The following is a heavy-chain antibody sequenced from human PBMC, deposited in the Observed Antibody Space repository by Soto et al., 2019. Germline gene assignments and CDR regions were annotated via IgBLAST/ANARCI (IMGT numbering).Heavy chain of an antibody. D-gene: IGHD6-19*01. Sequence: QVQLVESGGGVVQSGRSLTLSCAASGFSLRTSGMHWLRRAPGKGLEWVGFIWYDGTKRFYANSVKGRSTISKDNSTNILYLQISGLRAEDTAVYYCARDVVTAVAGSVNFFDRWGQGTLVTVSS. CDR3: ARDVVTAVAGSVNFFDR. J-gene: IGHJ5*02. CDR2: IWYDGTKR. CDR1: GFSLRTSG. V-gene: IGHV3-33*01.